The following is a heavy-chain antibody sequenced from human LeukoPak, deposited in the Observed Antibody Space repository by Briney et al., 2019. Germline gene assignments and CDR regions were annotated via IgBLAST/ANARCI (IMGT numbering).Heavy chain of an antibody. J-gene: IGHJ3*02. Sequence: GGSLRLSCAASGFTFGSYSMNWVRQAPGKGLEWVSSISTSGSYISYADSVKGRFTISRDNSKNSLFLQMNSLRAEDTAVYYCAREGNYGSGTYGFGIWGQGTMVTVSS. CDR1: GFTFGSYS. CDR2: ISTSGSYI. CDR3: AREGNYGSGTYGFGI. D-gene: IGHD3-10*01. V-gene: IGHV3-21*01.